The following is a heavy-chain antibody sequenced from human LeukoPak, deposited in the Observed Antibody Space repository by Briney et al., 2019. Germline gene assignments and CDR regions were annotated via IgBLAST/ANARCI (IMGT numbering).Heavy chain of an antibody. CDR3: ARDRRRLRGMNGDGDAFDI. D-gene: IGHD1-1*01. J-gene: IGHJ3*02. CDR2: IYSDGSI. CDR1: GFSVRSNY. V-gene: IGHV3-53*01. Sequence: GGSLRLSCAASGFSVRSNYISWVRQAPGKGLEWVSMIYSDGSIFHADSVKGRFTLSRDNSRNTLDLQMNSLRVEDTAVYFCARDRRRLRGMNGDGDAFDIWGQGTMVTVSS.